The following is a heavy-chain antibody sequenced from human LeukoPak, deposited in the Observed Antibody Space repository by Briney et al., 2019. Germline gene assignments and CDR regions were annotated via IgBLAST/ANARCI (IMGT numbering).Heavy chain of an antibody. D-gene: IGHD1-26*01. J-gene: IGHJ4*02. CDR2: IKSKTDGGTT. V-gene: IGHV3-15*01. CDR1: GFTFSNAW. Sequence: PGGSLRLSCAASGFTFSNAWMSWVRQAPGKGLEWVGRIKSKTDGGTTDYAAPVKGRFTISRDDSKNALYLQMNSLKTEDTAVYYCTTDGIRDGVSGSYYFDYWGQGTLVTVSS. CDR3: TTDGIRDGVSGSYYFDY.